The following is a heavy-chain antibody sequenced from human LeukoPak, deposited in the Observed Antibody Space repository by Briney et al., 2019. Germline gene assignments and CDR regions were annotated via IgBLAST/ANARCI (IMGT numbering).Heavy chain of an antibody. CDR1: GGSFSGYY. V-gene: IGHV4-34*01. Sequence: SETLSLTCAVYGGSFSGYYWSWIRQPPGKGLEWIGEINHSGSTNFNPSLKSRVTISVDKSKNQFSLKLSSVTAADTAVYYCAALDTAMFYDYWGQGTLVTVSS. CDR2: INHSGST. J-gene: IGHJ4*02. CDR3: AALDTAMFYDY. D-gene: IGHD5-18*01.